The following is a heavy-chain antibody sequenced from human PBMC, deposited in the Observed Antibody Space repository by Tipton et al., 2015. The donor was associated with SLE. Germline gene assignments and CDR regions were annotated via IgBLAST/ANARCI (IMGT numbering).Heavy chain of an antibody. CDR3: AKDSRTYYFDF. V-gene: IGHV4-39*07. CDR2: VYDSGTT. J-gene: IGHJ4*02. CDR1: GDSITSDIYY. D-gene: IGHD2-2*01. Sequence: TLSLTCFVSGDSITSDIYYWGWIRQPPGKGLEWIGSVYDSGTTHYNPSLKSRVTMSVDTSKTQFSLKLGSLTAADTAVYYCAKDSRTYYFDFWGQGVLVKVSS.